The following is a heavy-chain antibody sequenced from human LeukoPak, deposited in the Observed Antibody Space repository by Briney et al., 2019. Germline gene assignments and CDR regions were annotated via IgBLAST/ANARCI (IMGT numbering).Heavy chain of an antibody. CDR1: GFTVSSNY. J-gene: IGHJ2*01. CDR2: IYSGGST. CDR3: ARGGLYVNTAMIRHWYFHI. Sequence: PGGSLRLSCAASGFTVSSNYMSWVRQAPGKGLEWVSVIYSGGSTFYADSVKGRFTISRDTSKNTLYLQMNSLRTEDTAVYYCARGGLYVNTAMIRHWYFHIWGRGSQVSVSS. V-gene: IGHV3-53*01. D-gene: IGHD5-18*01.